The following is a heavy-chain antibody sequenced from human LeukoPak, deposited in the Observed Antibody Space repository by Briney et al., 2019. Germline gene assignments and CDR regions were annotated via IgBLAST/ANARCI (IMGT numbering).Heavy chain of an antibody. CDR2: ISYDGSNK. CDR1: GFTFSSYA. Sequence: GGSLRLSCAASGFTFSSYAMHWVRQAPGKGLEWVAVISYDGSNKYYADSVKGRFTISRDNSKNTLYLQMNSLGAEDTAVYYCAKQQLVPVFDYWGQGTLVTVSS. J-gene: IGHJ4*02. V-gene: IGHV3-30*04. CDR3: AKQQLVPVFDY. D-gene: IGHD6-13*01.